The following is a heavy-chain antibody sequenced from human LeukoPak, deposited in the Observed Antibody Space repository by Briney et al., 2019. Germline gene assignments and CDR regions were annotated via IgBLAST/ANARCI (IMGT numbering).Heavy chain of an antibody. Sequence: GGSLRLSCAASGFTFSAYGMHWVRQAPGKGLEWLASISSTSDFLHHADLLKGRFTISRDNAQSSLYLQMSSLRVEDTAVYYCAELGITMIGGVWGKGTTVTISS. CDR3: AELGITMIGGV. D-gene: IGHD3-10*02. CDR1: GFTFSAYG. J-gene: IGHJ6*04. CDR2: ISSTSDFL. V-gene: IGHV3-21*01.